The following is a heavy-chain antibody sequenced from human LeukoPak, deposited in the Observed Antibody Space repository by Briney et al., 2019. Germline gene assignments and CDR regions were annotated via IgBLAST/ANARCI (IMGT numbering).Heavy chain of an antibody. V-gene: IGHV4-34*01. D-gene: IGHD6-6*01. CDR1: GGSFSGYY. J-gene: IGHJ4*02. CDR3: AIRGYSSSSRRYYFDY. Sequence: SETLSLTCAVYGGSFSGYYWSWIRQPPGKGLEWIGEINHSGSTNYNPSLKSRVTISVDTSKNQFSLKLSSVTAADTAVYYCAIRGYSSSSRRYYFDYWGQGTLVTVSS. CDR2: INHSGST.